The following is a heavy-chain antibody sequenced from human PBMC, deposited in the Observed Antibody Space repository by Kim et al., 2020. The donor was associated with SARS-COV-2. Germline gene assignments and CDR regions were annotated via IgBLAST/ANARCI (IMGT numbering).Heavy chain of an antibody. CDR1: GGSFSGYY. D-gene: IGHD3-3*01. CDR3: ARGQRFLEWSYGMDV. J-gene: IGHJ6*02. V-gene: IGHV4-34*01. CDR2: INHSGST. Sequence: SETLSLTCAVYGGSFSGYYWSWIRQPPGKGLEWIGEINHSGSTNYNPSLKSRVTISVDMSKNQLSLKLSSVTAADTAVYYCARGQRFLEWSYGMDVWGQGTTVTVSS.